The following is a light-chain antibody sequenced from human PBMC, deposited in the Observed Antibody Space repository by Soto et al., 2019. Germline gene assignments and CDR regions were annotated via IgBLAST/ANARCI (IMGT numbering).Light chain of an antibody. CDR2: GAS. V-gene: IGKV3-20*01. CDR3: QQYGSSPLSY. CDR1: QSVSSSY. J-gene: IGKJ5*01. Sequence: EIVLTQSPGTLSLSPGERATLSCRASQSVSSSYLAWYQQKPGQAPRLLIYGASSRATGIPDRFSGSGSGTDFTLTISRLEPEDFAVYYCQQYGSSPLSYFGQGTRLEIK.